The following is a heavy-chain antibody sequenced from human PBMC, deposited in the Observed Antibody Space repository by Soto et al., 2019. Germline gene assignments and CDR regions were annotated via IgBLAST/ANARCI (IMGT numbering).Heavy chain of an antibody. CDR1: GFTFSSYA. CDR2: LSGSGGST. CDR3: ASLARAGTVSDYYYGMDV. Sequence: EVQLLESGGGLVQPGGSLRLSCAASGFTFSSYAMSWVRQSPGKGLEWVSALSGSGGSTYYADSVKGRFTISRDNSKNTLYLQMNILRAEDTAVYYCASLARAGTVSDYYYGMDVWGKGTTVTVSS. D-gene: IGHD1-1*01. V-gene: IGHV3-23*01. J-gene: IGHJ6*04.